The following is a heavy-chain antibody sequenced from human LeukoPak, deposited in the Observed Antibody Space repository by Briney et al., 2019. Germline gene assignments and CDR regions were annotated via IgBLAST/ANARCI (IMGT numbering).Heavy chain of an antibody. CDR2: IYSGGST. CDR1: GFTVSSNY. V-gene: IGHV3-53*01. CDR3: AKGGSYYGSGSYYDY. J-gene: IGHJ4*02. D-gene: IGHD3-10*01. Sequence: GGSLRLSCAASGFTVSSNYMSWVRQAPGKGLEWVSVIYSGGSTYYADSVKGRFTISRDNSKNTLYLQMNSLRAEDTAVYYCAKGGSYYGSGSYYDYWGQETLVTVSS.